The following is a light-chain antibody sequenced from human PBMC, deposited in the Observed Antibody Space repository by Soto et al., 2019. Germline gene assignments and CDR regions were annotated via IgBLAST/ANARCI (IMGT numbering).Light chain of an antibody. CDR3: QQYYSYPYT. CDR2: AAS. V-gene: IGKV1-13*02. CDR1: QAIRTA. J-gene: IGKJ2*01. Sequence: AIQLTQSPSSLSASVGDRVTITCRASQAIRTALGWYQQKPGKAPKLLIYAASTLQSGVPSRFSGSGSGTDFPLTIRCLQSEDFATYYCQQYYSYPYTFGQGTKLEIK.